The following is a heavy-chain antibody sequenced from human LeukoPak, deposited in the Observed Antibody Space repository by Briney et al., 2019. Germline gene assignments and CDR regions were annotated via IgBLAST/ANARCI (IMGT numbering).Heavy chain of an antibody. J-gene: IGHJ4*02. Sequence: GGSLRLSCVPSGFTFSSNWITWVRQAPGKGLEWVANINQDGSEKYYVDSVKGRFTVSRDNAKNSLYLQMDSLRVEDTAVYYCARDLDWGQGTLVTVSS. CDR1: GFTFSSNW. V-gene: IGHV3-7*05. CDR2: INQDGSEK. CDR3: ARDLD.